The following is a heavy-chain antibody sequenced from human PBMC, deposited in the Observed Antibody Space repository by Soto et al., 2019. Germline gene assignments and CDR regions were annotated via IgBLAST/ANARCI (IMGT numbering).Heavy chain of an antibody. J-gene: IGHJ4*02. Sequence: QVQLQESGPGLVKPSGTLSLTCAVAGGSSSTSNWWSWVRQPPGKGLEWIGEVYHSGSPNYNPSFKSRVAMSVDKSKTQFSRKLTSVTAADTALYSCARTRTSGTRFASWGQGSLVTVSS. CDR2: VYHSGSP. D-gene: IGHD1-1*01. V-gene: IGHV4-4*02. CDR1: GGSSSTSNW. CDR3: ARTRTSGTRFAS.